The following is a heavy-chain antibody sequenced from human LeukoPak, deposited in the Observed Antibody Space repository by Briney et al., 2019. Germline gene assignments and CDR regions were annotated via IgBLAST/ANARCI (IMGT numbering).Heavy chain of an antibody. D-gene: IGHD3-10*01. J-gene: IGHJ5*02. CDR1: GASISSGSYY. Sequence: PSETLSLTCTVSGASISSGSYYWNWIRQPAGKGLEWIGRIFASGSTNYNPSLKSRVTISLDTSKNQFSLKLSSMTAADTAVYYCARGSRRFDPWGQGTLVTVSS. CDR2: IFASGST. CDR3: ARGSRRFDP. V-gene: IGHV4-61*02.